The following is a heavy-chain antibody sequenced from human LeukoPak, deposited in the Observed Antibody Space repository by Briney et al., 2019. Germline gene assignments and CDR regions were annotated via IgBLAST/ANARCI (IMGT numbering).Heavy chain of an antibody. Sequence: PGGSLRLSCAASGFTFSSYAMSWVRQVPGKGLEWVSAISGSGGSTYYADSVKGRFTISRDNSKNTLYLQMNSLRAEDTAVYYCAKDQGGSYLYYFDYWGQGTLVTVSS. J-gene: IGHJ4*02. CDR1: GFTFSSYA. V-gene: IGHV3-23*01. D-gene: IGHD1-26*01. CDR3: AKDQGGSYLYYFDY. CDR2: ISGSGGST.